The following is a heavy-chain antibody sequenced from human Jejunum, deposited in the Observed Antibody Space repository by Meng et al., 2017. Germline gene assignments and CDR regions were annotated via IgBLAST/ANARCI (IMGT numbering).Heavy chain of an antibody. V-gene: IGHV3-43D*03. D-gene: IGHD3-10*01. Sequence: GESLKISCAASGFTFDDYAMHWVRQAPGKGLEWVSLISWDGGSTYYADSVKGRFTISRDNSKNSLYLQMNSLRAEDTALYYCAKDIYSDDSGSPFGAFDIWGQGTRVTVSS. CDR3: AKDIYSDDSGSPFGAFDI. J-gene: IGHJ3*02. CDR1: GFTFDDYA. CDR2: ISWDGGST.